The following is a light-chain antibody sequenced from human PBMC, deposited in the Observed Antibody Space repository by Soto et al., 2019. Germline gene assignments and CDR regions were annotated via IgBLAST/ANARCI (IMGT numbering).Light chain of an antibody. Sequence: EIVLTQSPGTLSLSPGERATLSCRASQSVSSSYLAWYQQKPGQAPRLLIYGASSRATGIPDRFSGSGSGTDFTLTIRRLEPEDCAVYSCQQYGSSPFTFGPGTKVDIK. CDR2: GAS. V-gene: IGKV3-20*01. J-gene: IGKJ3*01. CDR1: QSVSSSY. CDR3: QQYGSSPFT.